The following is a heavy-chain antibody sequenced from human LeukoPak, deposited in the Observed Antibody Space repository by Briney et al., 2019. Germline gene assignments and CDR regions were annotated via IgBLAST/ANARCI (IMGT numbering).Heavy chain of an antibody. CDR2: IYTSGISGIT. V-gene: IGHV4-61*02. Sequence: SQTLSLTGTVSGGSISSGSYYWSWIRQPAGKGLEWIGRIYTSGISGITNYNPSLKSRVTISLSTSKNQFSLKLSSVTAADTAVYYCARGKGPFDPWGQGTLVTVSS. J-gene: IGHJ5*02. CDR3: ARGKGPFDP. CDR1: GGSISSGSYY.